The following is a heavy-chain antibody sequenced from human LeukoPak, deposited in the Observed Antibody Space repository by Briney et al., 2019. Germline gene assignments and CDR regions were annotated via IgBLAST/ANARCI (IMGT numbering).Heavy chain of an antibody. Sequence: GGSLRLSCAASGFTFSNYWMSWVRQAPGKGLEWVANIKQDGSVKYYVESVKGRFTISRDNAKNSVYLQVNSLRAEDTAVYYCARIGYSSSSLDYWGQGTLVPVSS. J-gene: IGHJ4*02. V-gene: IGHV3-7*01. CDR3: ARIGYSSSSLDY. CDR1: GFTFSNYW. D-gene: IGHD6-6*01. CDR2: IKQDGSVK.